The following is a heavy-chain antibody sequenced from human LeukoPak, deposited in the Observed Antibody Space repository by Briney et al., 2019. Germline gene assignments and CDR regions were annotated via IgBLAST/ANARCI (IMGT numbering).Heavy chain of an antibody. CDR3: ARDGITMIVAFDY. D-gene: IGHD3-22*01. J-gene: IGHJ4*02. V-gene: IGHV3-7*03. CDR1: GFTFSSYW. CDR2: IKQDGSEK. Sequence: GGSLRLSCAASGFTFSSYWMSWVRQAPGKGLEWVANIKQDGSEKTYVDSVKGRFTISRDNANNSQYLQMNSLRAEDTDVYYCARDGITMIVAFDYWGQGTLFTVSS.